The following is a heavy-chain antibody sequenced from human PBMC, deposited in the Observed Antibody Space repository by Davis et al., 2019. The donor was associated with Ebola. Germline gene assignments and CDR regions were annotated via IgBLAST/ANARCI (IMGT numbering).Heavy chain of an antibody. J-gene: IGHJ4*02. Sequence: SVKVSCKASGGTFSSYAISWVRQAPGQGLEWMGGIIPIFGTANYAQKFQGRVTITADESTSTAYMELRSLRSEDTAVYFCTREWSQTEGYNYYWGQGTLLTVSS. CDR3: TREWSQTEGYNYY. CDR2: IIPIFGTA. D-gene: IGHD5-24*01. CDR1: GGTFSSYA. V-gene: IGHV1-69*13.